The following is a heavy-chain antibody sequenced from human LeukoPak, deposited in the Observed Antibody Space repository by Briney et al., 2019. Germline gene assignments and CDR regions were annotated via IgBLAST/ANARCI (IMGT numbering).Heavy chain of an antibody. CDR1: GFTFSSYS. Sequence: PGGSLRLSCAASGFTFSSYSMNWVRQAPGKGLEWVSSISSSSSYTYYADSVKGRFTISRDNAKNSLYLQMNSLRAEDTAVYYCARDPGGYCSGGSCTSGYMDVWGKGTTVTVSS. CDR3: ARDPGGYCSGGSCTSGYMDV. D-gene: IGHD2-15*01. J-gene: IGHJ6*03. V-gene: IGHV3-21*01. CDR2: ISSSSSYT.